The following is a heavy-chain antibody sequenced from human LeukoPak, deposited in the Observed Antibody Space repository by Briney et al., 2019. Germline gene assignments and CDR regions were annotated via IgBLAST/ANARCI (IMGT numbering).Heavy chain of an antibody. CDR3: AKDLGYSSSWYKDSTMDV. D-gene: IGHD6-13*01. V-gene: IGHV3-30*02. Sequence: HPGGSLRLSCAASGFTFSSYGMHWVRQAPGKGLEWVAFIRYDGSNKYYADSVKGRFTISRDNSKNTLYLQMNSLRAEDTAVYYCAKDLGYSSSWYKDSTMDVWGKGTTVTISS. CDR2: IRYDGSNK. J-gene: IGHJ6*03. CDR1: GFTFSSYG.